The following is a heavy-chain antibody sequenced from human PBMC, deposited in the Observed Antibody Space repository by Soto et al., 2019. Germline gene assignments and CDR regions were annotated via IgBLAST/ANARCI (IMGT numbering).Heavy chain of an antibody. CDR3: ARDRDIAARPWYPFDY. J-gene: IGHJ4*02. D-gene: IGHD6-6*01. V-gene: IGHV1-69*04. CDR2: IIPILGIA. Sequence: SVKVSCKASGGTFSSYTISWVRQAPGQGLEWMGRIIPILGIANYAQKFQGRVTITADKSTSTAYMELSSLRSEDTAVYYCARDRDIAARPWYPFDYWGQGTLVTVSS. CDR1: GGTFSSYT.